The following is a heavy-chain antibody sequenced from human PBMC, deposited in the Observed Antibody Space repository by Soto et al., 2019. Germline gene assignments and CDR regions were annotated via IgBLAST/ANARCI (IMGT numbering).Heavy chain of an antibody. CDR1: GYTFTSYD. D-gene: IGHD6-6*01. CDR2: RNPNSGNT. Sequence: ASVKVSCKASGYTFTSYDINWGRQATGQGLEWMGWRNPNSGNTGYAQKFQGRVTMTRNTSISTAYMELSSLRSEDTAVYYCARAYSSSSVGGYYYGMDVWGQGTTVTVSS. V-gene: IGHV1-8*01. CDR3: ARAYSSSSVGGYYYGMDV. J-gene: IGHJ6*02.